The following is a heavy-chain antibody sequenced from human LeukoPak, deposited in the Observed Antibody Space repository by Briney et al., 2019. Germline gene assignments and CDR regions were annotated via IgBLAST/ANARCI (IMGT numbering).Heavy chain of an antibody. CDR1: GGSISSGGYY. Sequence: SETLSLTCTVSGGSISSGGYYWSWIRQHPGKGLEWIGYIYYSGSTNYNPSLKSRVTISVDTSKNQFSLKLSSVTAADTAVYYCASQQDGAFDIWGQGTMVTVSS. D-gene: IGHD6-13*01. CDR3: ASQQDGAFDI. J-gene: IGHJ3*02. CDR2: IYYSGST. V-gene: IGHV4-61*08.